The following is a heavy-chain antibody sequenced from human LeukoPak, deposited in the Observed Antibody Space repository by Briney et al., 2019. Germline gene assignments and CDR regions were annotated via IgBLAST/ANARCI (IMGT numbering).Heavy chain of an antibody. CDR3: ARLFSMYYYDSSGYSWFDP. J-gene: IGHJ5*02. CDR1: GGSISSSSYY. CDR2: IYYSGST. D-gene: IGHD3-22*01. V-gene: IGHV4-39*01. Sequence: PSETLSLTCTVSGGSISSSSYYWGWIRQPPGKGLEWIGSIYYSGSTYYNPSLKSRVTISVDTSKNQFSLKLSSVTAADTAVYYCARLFSMYYYDSSGYSWFDPWGQGTLVTVSS.